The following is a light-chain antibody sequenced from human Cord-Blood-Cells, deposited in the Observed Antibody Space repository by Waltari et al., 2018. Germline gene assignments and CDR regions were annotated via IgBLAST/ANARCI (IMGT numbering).Light chain of an antibody. CDR2: ASS. Sequence: DIQMTQSPSSASASVGDTVTITCRVSQGISSWFAWYQQKPGKAPKLLIYASSSLQSGVPSRCSGSGAGTYFTLTISSLQPEDFATYYCQQTNSFPYSFGQGTKLEIK. CDR3: QQTNSFPYS. V-gene: IGKV1-12*01. J-gene: IGKJ2*03. CDR1: QGISSW.